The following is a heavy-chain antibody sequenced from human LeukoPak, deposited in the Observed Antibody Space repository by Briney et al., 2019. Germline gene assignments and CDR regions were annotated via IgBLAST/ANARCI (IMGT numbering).Heavy chain of an antibody. Sequence: GGSLRLSCAAFGFTVSVNYMSWVRQAPGKGLECVSVIYSGGNTYYADSVKGRFTISRDDAKNLLYLDMNSLRAEDTAVYYCARGHTAVTRHFDFWGQGTLVTVSS. J-gene: IGHJ4*02. CDR1: GFTVSVNY. CDR2: IYSGGNT. V-gene: IGHV3-66*01. CDR3: ARGHTAVTRHFDF. D-gene: IGHD4-17*01.